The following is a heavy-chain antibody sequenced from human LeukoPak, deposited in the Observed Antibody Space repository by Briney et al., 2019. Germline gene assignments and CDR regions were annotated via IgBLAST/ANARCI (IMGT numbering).Heavy chain of an antibody. CDR3: ARGPYSYDSSGAFDI. CDR2: FNHSGST. CDR1: GGSFSGYS. J-gene: IGHJ3*02. Sequence: PSETLSLTCAVYGGSFSGYSWTWIRQPPGKGLEWIGEFNHSGSTNYNPSLKSRVTISVNTSKNQFSLKLSSVTAADTAVYFCARGPYSYDSSGAFDIWGQGTMVTVSS. D-gene: IGHD3-22*01. V-gene: IGHV4-34*01.